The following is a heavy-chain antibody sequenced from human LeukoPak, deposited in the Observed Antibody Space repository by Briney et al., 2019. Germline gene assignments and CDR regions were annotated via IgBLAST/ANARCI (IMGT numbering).Heavy chain of an antibody. CDR2: IYYSGST. CDR1: GGSISSYY. D-gene: IGHD2-15*01. V-gene: IGHV4-59*01. J-gene: IGHJ4*02. Sequence: SETLSLTCTVSGGSISSYYWSWIRQPPGKGLEWIGYIYYSGSTNYNPSLKSRVTISGDTSKNQFSLKLSSVTAADTAVYYCARAYCSGGSCYDYWGQGTLVTVSS. CDR3: ARAYCSGGSCYDY.